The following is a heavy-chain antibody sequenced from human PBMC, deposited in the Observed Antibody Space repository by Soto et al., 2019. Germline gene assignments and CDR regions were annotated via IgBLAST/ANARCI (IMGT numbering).Heavy chain of an antibody. CDR2: INPNSGGT. J-gene: IGHJ3*02. Sequence: ASVKVSCKASGYTFTSYGISWVRQAPGQGLEWMGWINPNSGGTNYAQKFQGWVTMNRDTSISTAYMELSRLRSDGTGVYYCARADPSGWVSASDIWGQGTIVTVS. CDR3: ARADPSGWVSASDI. V-gene: IGHV1-2*04. D-gene: IGHD6-19*01. CDR1: GYTFTSYG.